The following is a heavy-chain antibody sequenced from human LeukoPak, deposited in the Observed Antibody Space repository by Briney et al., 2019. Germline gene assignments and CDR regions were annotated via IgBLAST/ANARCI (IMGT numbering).Heavy chain of an antibody. CDR1: GFTFSNYA. Sequence: PGGSLRLSCAASGFTFSNYAMRWVRQAPGKGLEWVSGISGSGDSTYYADSVKGRFTISRDNSKNTLYLQMNSLRAEDTAVYYCTRQNYYDSSGYGDYWGQGTLVTVSS. J-gene: IGHJ4*02. V-gene: IGHV3-23*01. CDR3: TRQNYYDSSGYGDY. D-gene: IGHD3-22*01. CDR2: ISGSGDST.